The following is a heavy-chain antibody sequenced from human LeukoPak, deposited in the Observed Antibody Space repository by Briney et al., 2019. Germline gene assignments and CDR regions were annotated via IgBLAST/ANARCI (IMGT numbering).Heavy chain of an antibody. Sequence: PSETLSLTCTVSGGSISSYYWSWIRQPAGKGLVWIGRIYTSGSTNYNPSLKSRVTMSVDTSKNQFSLKLSSVTAADTAVYYCARDFIVVPAADDAFDIWGQGTMVTVSS. CDR3: ARDFIVVPAADDAFDI. V-gene: IGHV4-4*07. D-gene: IGHD2-2*01. CDR1: GGSISSYY. J-gene: IGHJ3*02. CDR2: IYTSGST.